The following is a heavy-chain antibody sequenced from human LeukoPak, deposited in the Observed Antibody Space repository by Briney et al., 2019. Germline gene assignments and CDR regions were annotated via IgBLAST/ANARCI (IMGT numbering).Heavy chain of an antibody. CDR2: ISSSSSYT. CDR3: ARAEVDTAMATWFDY. D-gene: IGHD5-18*01. CDR1: GFTFSDYY. V-gene: IGHV3-11*06. J-gene: IGHJ4*02. Sequence: PGGSLRLSCAASGFTFSDYYMSWIRQAPGKGLEWVSYISSSSSYTNYADSVKGRFTISRDNAKNSLYLQMNSLRAEDTAVYYCARAEVDTAMATWFDYWGQGTLVTVSS.